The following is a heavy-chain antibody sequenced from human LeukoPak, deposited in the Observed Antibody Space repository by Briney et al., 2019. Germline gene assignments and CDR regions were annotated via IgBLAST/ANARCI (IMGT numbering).Heavy chain of an antibody. V-gene: IGHV3-23*01. CDR2: IVDSGGST. Sequence: LPGGSLRLSCAAFGFTFSSYAMSWVRQAPGKGLEWVSGIVDSGGSTSYADSVKGRFTISRDNSKNTLFLQMNSLRAEDTAVYYCAKGPHAVAGPGFDYWGQGTLVTVSS. J-gene: IGHJ4*02. CDR3: AKGPHAVAGPGFDY. CDR1: GFTFSSYA. D-gene: IGHD6-19*01.